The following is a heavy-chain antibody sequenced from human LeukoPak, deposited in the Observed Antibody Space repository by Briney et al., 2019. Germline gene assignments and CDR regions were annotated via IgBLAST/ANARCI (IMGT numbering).Heavy chain of an antibody. CDR2: IYYSGST. Sequence: SETLSLTCTVSGGSISSYYWSWIRQPPGRGLEWIGYIYYSGSTNYNPSLKSRVTISVDTSKNQFSLKLSSVTAADTAVYYCASGGVSMVVTPLDYWGQGTLVTVSS. CDR1: GGSISSYY. CDR3: ASGGVSMVVTPLDY. D-gene: IGHD4-23*01. J-gene: IGHJ4*02. V-gene: IGHV4-59*01.